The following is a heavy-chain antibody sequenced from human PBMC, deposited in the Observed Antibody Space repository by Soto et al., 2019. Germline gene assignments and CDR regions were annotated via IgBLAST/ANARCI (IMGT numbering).Heavy chain of an antibody. CDR1: GFTFSDYV. D-gene: IGHD3-3*01. Sequence: EVQLLESGGDLVQPGGSLRLSCVASGFTFSDYVMSWVRQVPGKGLEWVSSISDGGERTDYRDSVRGRFTISRDNARFTLHLQMNSLRVDDPAIYFCARDRSTDFGLDVWGQGTTVTVSS. CDR2: ISDGGERT. V-gene: IGHV3-23*01. J-gene: IGHJ6*02. CDR3: ARDRSTDFGLDV.